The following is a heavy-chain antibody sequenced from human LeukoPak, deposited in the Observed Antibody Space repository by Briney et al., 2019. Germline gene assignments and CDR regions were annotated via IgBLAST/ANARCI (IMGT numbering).Heavy chain of an antibody. V-gene: IGHV3-30*02. CDR3: AYGGPTRGTLDY. Sequence: GGSLRLSCAASGFPFSSYGMYWVRQTPDKGLQWVAYLRKDATYSNYADSVRGRFTISRDNSKNTLDLQMSSLRVEDTAVYYCAYGGPTRGTLDYWGQGTLVTVSS. CDR2: LRKDATYS. CDR1: GFPFSSYG. J-gene: IGHJ4*02. D-gene: IGHD1-26*01.